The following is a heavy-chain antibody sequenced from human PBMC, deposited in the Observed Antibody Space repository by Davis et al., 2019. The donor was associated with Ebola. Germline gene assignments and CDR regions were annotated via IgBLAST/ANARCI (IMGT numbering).Heavy chain of an antibody. CDR2: ISYDGSNK. J-gene: IGHJ4*02. D-gene: IGHD6-13*01. V-gene: IGHV3-30-3*01. CDR3: AKDLHPIAAAGGLPFDY. CDR1: GFTFSSYA. Sequence: PGGSLRLSCAASGFTFSSYAMHWVRQAPGKGLEWVAVISYDGSNKYYADSVKGRFTISRDNSKNTLYLQMNSLRAEDTAVYYCAKDLHPIAAAGGLPFDYWGQGTLVTVSS.